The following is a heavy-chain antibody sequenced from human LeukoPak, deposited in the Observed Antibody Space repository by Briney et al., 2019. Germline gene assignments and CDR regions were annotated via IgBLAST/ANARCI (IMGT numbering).Heavy chain of an antibody. V-gene: IGHV4-30-2*01. D-gene: IGHD6-13*01. J-gene: IGHJ4*02. CDR1: GGSISSGGYS. CDR2: IYHSGST. CDR3: ARSHSSSIDY. Sequence: SETLSLTCAVSGGSISSGGYSWSWIRQPPGKGLEWIGYIYHSGSTYYNPSLKSRVTISVDKSKNQFSLKLSSVTAADTAVYYCARSHSSSIDYWGQGTLVTVSS.